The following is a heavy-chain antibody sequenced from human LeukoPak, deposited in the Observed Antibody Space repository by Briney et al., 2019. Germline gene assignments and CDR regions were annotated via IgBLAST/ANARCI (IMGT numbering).Heavy chain of an antibody. CDR2: IYYSGST. CDR3: ARGGWGSSSWYSYYYYMDV. J-gene: IGHJ6*03. CDR1: GGSISSYY. V-gene: IGHV4-59*01. Sequence: SETLSLTCTVSGGSISSYYWSWIRQPPGKGLEWIGYIYYSGSTNYNPSLKSRVTISVDTSKNQFSPKLSSVTAADTAVYYCARGGWGSSSWYSYYYYMDVWGKGTTVTISS. D-gene: IGHD6-13*01.